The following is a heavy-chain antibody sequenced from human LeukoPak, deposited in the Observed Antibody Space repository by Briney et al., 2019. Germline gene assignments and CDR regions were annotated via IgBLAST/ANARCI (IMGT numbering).Heavy chain of an antibody. CDR2: IWYDGGNK. CDR3: AKVISQDTATPPAFDI. D-gene: IGHD5-18*01. CDR1: GFTFSSYG. Sequence: GGSLRLSCAASGFTFSSYGMHRVRQAPGKGLEWVAVIWYDGGNKYYADSVRGRFTISRDNSKNTLYLQMNSLRAEDTAVYYCAKVISQDTATPPAFDIWGQGTMVTVSS. J-gene: IGHJ3*02. V-gene: IGHV3-33*06.